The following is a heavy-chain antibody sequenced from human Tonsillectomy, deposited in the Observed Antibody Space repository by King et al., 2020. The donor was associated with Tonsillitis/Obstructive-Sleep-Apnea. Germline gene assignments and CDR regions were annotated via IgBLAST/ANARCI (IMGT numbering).Heavy chain of an antibody. CDR3: ARQGSTSCYFCSYYYYYMDV. CDR1: GGSISSSSYY. CDR2: IYYSGCI. J-gene: IGHJ6*03. Sequence: QLQLQESGPGLVKPSETLSLTCTVSGGSISSSSYYWGWIRQPPGKGLEWIGGIYYSGCIYYNPSLSSRVTISVEPSKNQFSLKPSSVTAADTAVYYCARQGSTSCYFCSYYYYYMDVWGKGTTVTVSS. V-gene: IGHV4-39*01. D-gene: IGHD2-2*01.